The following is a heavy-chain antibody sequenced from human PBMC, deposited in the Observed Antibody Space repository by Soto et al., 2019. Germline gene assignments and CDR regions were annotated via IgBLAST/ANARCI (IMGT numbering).Heavy chain of an antibody. V-gene: IGHV1-2*04. CDR3: ATAALRSSGAYRSMVY. D-gene: IGHD3-10*01. CDR2: INPNSGDT. J-gene: IGHJ4*01. Sequence: ASVKVSCKASGYTFSDFYISWVRQAPGQGLEWMGWINPNSGDTNYAQKFKGWVTMTRDTSINTAYMELTRLGPFFTAMYFSATAALRSSGAYRSMVYWG. CDR1: GYTFSDFY.